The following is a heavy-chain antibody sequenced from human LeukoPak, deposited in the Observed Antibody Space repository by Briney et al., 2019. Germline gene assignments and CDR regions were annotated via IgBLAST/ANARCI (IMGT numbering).Heavy chain of an antibody. D-gene: IGHD7-27*01. J-gene: IGHJ4*02. V-gene: IGHV1-69*01. CDR3: ARDNPNWGTDFDY. CDR2: IIPIFGTA. CDR1: GDTFSSYA. Sequence: ASVKVSCKASGDTFSSYAISWVRQAPGQGLEWMGGIIPIFGTADYAQKFQGRVTITADESTSTAYMELSSLRSEDTAVYYCARDNPNWGTDFDYWGQGTLVTVSS.